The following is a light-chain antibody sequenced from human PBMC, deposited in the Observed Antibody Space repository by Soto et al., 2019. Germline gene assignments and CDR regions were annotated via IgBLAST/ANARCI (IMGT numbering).Light chain of an antibody. Sequence: IAMKQSPATLSVSPGERATLSCRASQSVSTNLAWYQQRPGQAPRLLIYDASTRATGIPARFVGSGSGTEFTLTISSLQSEDFAVYYCQHYNSWPPPLTFGGGTKVEIK. CDR2: DAS. CDR1: QSVSTN. V-gene: IGKV3-15*01. CDR3: QHYNSWPPPLT. J-gene: IGKJ4*01.